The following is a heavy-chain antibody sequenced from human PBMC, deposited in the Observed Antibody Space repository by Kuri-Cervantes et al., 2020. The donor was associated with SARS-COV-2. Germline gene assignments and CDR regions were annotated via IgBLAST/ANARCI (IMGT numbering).Heavy chain of an antibody. CDR2: IYYNGST. CDR1: GSSVSSGSYY. D-gene: IGHD4-17*01. V-gene: IGHV4-61*01. J-gene: IGHJ6*02. Sequence: SETLSLTCTVSGSSVSSGSYYWSWIRQPPGKGLEWIGYIYYNGSTNYNPSLKSRVTISVDTSKNQFSLKLSSVTAADTAMYYCARRDYGDPLTYYYGMDVWGQGTTVTVSS. CDR3: ARRDYGDPLTYYYGMDV.